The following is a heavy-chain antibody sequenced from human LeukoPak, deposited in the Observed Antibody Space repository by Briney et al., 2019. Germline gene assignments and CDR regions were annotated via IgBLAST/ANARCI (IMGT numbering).Heavy chain of an antibody. CDR2: ISHDGSKK. D-gene: IGHD3-22*01. CDR3: AKLGFDSSGSHSLVDY. J-gene: IGHJ4*02. Sequence: PGGSLRLSCAASGFTFSSYGMHWVRRAPGKGLEWVAFISHDGSKKYYADFVKGRFTISRDNSKNTLYVQMNSLRVEDTAVYYCAKLGFDSSGSHSLVDYWGQGTPVSVSS. V-gene: IGHV3-30*02. CDR1: GFTFSSYG.